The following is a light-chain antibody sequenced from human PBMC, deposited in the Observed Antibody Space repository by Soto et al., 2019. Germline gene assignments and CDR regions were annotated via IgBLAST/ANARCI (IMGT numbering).Light chain of an antibody. CDR1: RTDVDGHDY. CDR2: DVH. CDR3: SSYTASAPFYV. Sequence: QSALTQPASVSGSPGQWITISCTGARTDVDGHDYVSWYQQHPGQAPKFMIFDVHNRPSGVSSRFSGSKSGDTASLTISGLQAEDDGDYYCSSYTASAPFYVFGTGTKVTVL. J-gene: IGLJ1*01. V-gene: IGLV2-14*03.